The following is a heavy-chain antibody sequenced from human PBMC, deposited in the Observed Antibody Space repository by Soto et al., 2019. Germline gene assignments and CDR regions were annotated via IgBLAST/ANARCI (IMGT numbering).Heavy chain of an antibody. CDR2: IDYSGTT. V-gene: IGHV4-39*01. Sequence: QLQLQESGPGLVKPSETLSLTCSVSGGSISSSSYYWGWIRQPPGKGLEWIGSIDYSGTTYYNPSLKSRVTISVDTSKNQFSLNLSSVTAADTAVYYCARHTPAISISDHWGQGTLVTVSS. CDR1: GGSISSSSYY. J-gene: IGHJ4*02. D-gene: IGHD2-15*01. CDR3: ARHTPAISISDH.